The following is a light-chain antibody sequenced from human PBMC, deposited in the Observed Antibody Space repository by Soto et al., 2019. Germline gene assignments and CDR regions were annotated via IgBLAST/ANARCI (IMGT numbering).Light chain of an antibody. CDR3: SSYAGSSNV. V-gene: IGLV2-8*01. J-gene: IGLJ1*01. Sequence: HSVLTQPPSSYGSPGHSVAISCTGTSSDVGGYNYVSWYQQHPGKAPKLMIYEVNKRPSGVPDRFSGSKSGNTASLTVSGLQAEDEADYYCSSYAGSSNVFGTGTKVTVL. CDR1: SSDVGGYNY. CDR2: EVN.